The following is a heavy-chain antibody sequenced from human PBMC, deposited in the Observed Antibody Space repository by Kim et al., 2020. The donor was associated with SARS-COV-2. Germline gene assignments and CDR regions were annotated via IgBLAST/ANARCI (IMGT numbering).Heavy chain of an antibody. Sequence: ASVKVSCKASGYTFTSYDINWVRQAPGQGLEWMGWISAYNDNTNYVQKLQGRVTMTTDTSTSTAYMELRSLRSDDTAVYYCARVNPRYGDYGLAWFDPWGQGTLVTVSS. D-gene: IGHD4-17*01. CDR1: GYTFTSYD. V-gene: IGHV1-18*04. CDR2: ISAYNDNT. CDR3: ARVNPRYGDYGLAWFDP. J-gene: IGHJ5*02.